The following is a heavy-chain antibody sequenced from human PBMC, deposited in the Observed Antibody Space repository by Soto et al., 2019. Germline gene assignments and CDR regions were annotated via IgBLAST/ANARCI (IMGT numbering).Heavy chain of an antibody. CDR1: GFTFSSYS. CDR2: ISSSSSTI. J-gene: IGHJ2*01. V-gene: IGHV3-48*01. CDR3: ARAPGGALRFVEWSRVVDL. D-gene: IGHD3-3*01. Sequence: EVQLVESGGGLVQPGGSLRLSCAASGFTFSSYSMNWVRQAPGKGLEWVSYISSSSSTIYYADSVKGRFTISRDNAKNSLYLQMNSGRAEDTAVYYCARAPGGALRFVEWSRVVDLWGRVTLVTVSS.